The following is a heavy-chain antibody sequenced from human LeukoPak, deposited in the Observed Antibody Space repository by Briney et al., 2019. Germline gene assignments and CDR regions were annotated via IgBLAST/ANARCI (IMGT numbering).Heavy chain of an antibody. CDR1: GYSISSGDY. V-gene: IGHV4-38-2*02. Sequence: PSETLSLTCTVSGYSISSGDYWGWIRQPPGKGLEWMGSIYHSGSTYYNPSLKSRVTISVDTSKNQFSLKLSSVTAADTAVYYCAKIVLSVAGTGVRYFDYWGQGTLVTVSS. J-gene: IGHJ4*02. CDR2: IYHSGST. D-gene: IGHD6-19*01. CDR3: AKIVLSVAGTGVRYFDY.